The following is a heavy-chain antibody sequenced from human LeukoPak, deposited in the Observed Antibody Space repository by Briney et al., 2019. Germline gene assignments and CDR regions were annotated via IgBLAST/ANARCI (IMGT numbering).Heavy chain of an antibody. J-gene: IGHJ5*02. CDR3: ALNPDSSGYWWFEP. V-gene: IGHV1-8*03. CDR2: MNPNSGNT. CDR1: GYTFTSYD. Sequence: GASVKVSCKPSGYTFTSYDINWVRQDTGQGLEWMGWMNPNSGNTGYAQKFQGRVTITRNTSISTAYMELSSLRSEDTAVYYCALNPDSSGYWWFEPWGQGTLVTVSS. D-gene: IGHD3-22*01.